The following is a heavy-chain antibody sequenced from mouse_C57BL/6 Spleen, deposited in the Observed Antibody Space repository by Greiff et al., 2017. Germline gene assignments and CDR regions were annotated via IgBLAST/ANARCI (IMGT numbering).Heavy chain of an antibody. CDR3: ARRTGDDYFDY. V-gene: IGHV5-6*01. J-gene: IGHJ2*01. CDR1: GFTFSSYG. Sequence: EVQRVESGGDLVKPGGSLKLSCAASGFTFSSYGMSWVRQTPDTRLEWVATISSGGSYTYYPDSVKGRFTISRDNAKNTLYLQMSSLKSEDTAMYYCARRTGDDYFDYWGQGTTLTVSS. CDR2: ISSGGSYT.